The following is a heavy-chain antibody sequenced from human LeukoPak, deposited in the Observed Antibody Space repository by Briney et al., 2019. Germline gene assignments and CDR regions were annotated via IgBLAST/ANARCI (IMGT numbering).Heavy chain of an antibody. J-gene: IGHJ4*02. CDR3: ARNNDSGDYVL. D-gene: IGHD4-17*01. Sequence: SVNVPCKPSRGTLSSYAISWVRQAPGQGLEWMGGIIPIFGTANYAQKFQGRVTITADESTSTASMELSSLRSEDTAVYYCARNNDSGDYVLWGQGTRVTVSS. V-gene: IGHV1-69*13. CDR1: RGTLSSYA. CDR2: IIPIFGTA.